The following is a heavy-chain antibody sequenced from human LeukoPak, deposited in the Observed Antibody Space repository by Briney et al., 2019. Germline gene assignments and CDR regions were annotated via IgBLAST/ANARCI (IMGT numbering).Heavy chain of an antibody. CDR1: GFTFSSYS. V-gene: IGHV3-48*04. Sequence: GGSLRLSCAASGFTFSSYSMNWVRQAPGKGLEWVSYISSSSSTIYYADSVKGRFTVSRDNAKNSLYLQMNSLRAEDTAVYYCARLGIITAAGSNDYWGQGTLVTVSS. CDR3: ARLGIITAAGSNDY. CDR2: ISSSSSTI. D-gene: IGHD6-13*01. J-gene: IGHJ4*02.